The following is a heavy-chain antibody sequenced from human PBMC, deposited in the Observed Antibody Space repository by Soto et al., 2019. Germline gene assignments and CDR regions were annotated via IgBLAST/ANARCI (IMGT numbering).Heavy chain of an antibody. Sequence: QVQLVQSGAEVKKPGSSVKVSCKASGGTFSSYALSWVQQAPGQGLEWMGGIIPMSGATNYAQKFQGRGTFTADESTNTAYLELTSLRSEDTAVYYCARGGPENDYWGQGTLVTVSS. CDR2: IIPMSGAT. V-gene: IGHV1-69*12. CDR3: ARGGPENDY. CDR1: GGTFSSYA. D-gene: IGHD1-26*01. J-gene: IGHJ4*02.